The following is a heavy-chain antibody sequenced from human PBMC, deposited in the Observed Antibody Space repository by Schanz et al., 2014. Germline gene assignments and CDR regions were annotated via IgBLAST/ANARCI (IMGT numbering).Heavy chain of an antibody. D-gene: IGHD2-21*01. Sequence: EVQLLESGGGLVQPGGSLRLSCAASGFSFTTYAMSWVRQAPGKGLEWVSSISSGGGSTYYADSVKGRFTISRDNSKNTLYLQMKSLRAEDTAVYYCARGGPAYYFDDWGQGITVTVSS. J-gene: IGHJ4*03. V-gene: IGHV3-23*01. CDR1: GFSFTTYA. CDR3: ARGGPAYYFDD. CDR2: ISSGGGST.